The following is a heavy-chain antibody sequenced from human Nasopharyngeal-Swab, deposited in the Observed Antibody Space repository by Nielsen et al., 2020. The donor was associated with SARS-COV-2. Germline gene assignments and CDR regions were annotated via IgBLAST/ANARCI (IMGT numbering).Heavy chain of an antibody. D-gene: IGHD3-3*01. CDR3: ARDSDLYYFDY. CDR1: GFTFSSYW. CDR2: INSDGSST. J-gene: IGHJ4*02. V-gene: IGHV3-74*01. Sequence: GESLKISCAASGFTFSSYWMHWVRQAPGKGLVWVSRINSDGSSTSYADSVKGRFTISRDNAKNTLYLQMNSLRAEDTALYHCARDSDLYYFDYWGQGTLVTVSS.